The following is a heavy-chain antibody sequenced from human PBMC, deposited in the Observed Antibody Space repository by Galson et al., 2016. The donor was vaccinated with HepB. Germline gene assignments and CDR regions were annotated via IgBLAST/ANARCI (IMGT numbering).Heavy chain of an antibody. CDR2: IYYSGNT. CDR3: ARTTLVQGVVSRFDP. J-gene: IGHJ5*02. V-gene: IGHV4-31*03. CDR1: GGSISSGGYY. D-gene: IGHD3-10*01. Sequence: TLSLTCTVSGGSISSGGYYWSWIRQHPGKGLEWIGYIYYSGNTYYNPSLKSRVTISVDTSDIQFSLKLNSVTAADTAVDYCARTTLVQGVVSRFDPWGQGTLVTVSS.